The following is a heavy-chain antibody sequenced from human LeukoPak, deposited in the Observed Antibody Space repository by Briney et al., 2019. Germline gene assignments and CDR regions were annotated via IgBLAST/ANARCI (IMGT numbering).Heavy chain of an antibody. D-gene: IGHD3-10*01. Sequence: GASVKVSCKASGYTFTSYGISWVRQAPGQGLEWMGWISAYNGNTNYAQKLQGRVTMTTDTSTSTAYMELRSLRSDDTAVYYCARYEQVLLWFGELHRGAFDIWGQGTMVTVSS. CDR1: GYTFTSYG. V-gene: IGHV1-18*01. J-gene: IGHJ3*02. CDR2: ISAYNGNT. CDR3: ARYEQVLLWFGELHRGAFDI.